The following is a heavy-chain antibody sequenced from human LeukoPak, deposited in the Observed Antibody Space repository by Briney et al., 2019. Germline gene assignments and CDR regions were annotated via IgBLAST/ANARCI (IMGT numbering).Heavy chain of an antibody. V-gene: IGHV5-10-1*01. CDR2: IDPSDSYT. CDR1: GYSFTSYW. CDR3: ARQSYYGSGSYSFDY. J-gene: IGHJ4*02. Sequence: GESLKISCKGSGYSFTSYWISWVRQMPGKGLEWMGRIDPSDSYTNYGPSFQGHVTISADKSISTAYLQWSSLKASDTAMYYCARQSYYGSGSYSFDYWGQGTLVTVSS. D-gene: IGHD3-10*01.